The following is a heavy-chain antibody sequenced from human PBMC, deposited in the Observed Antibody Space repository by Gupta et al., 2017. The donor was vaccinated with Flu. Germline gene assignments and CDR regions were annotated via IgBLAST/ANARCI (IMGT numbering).Heavy chain of an antibody. CDR3: AKDGPWTSSCPYYCYYMDV. CDR1: GFTFSSYG. CDR2: VASYGSNK. V-gene: IGHV3-30*18. J-gene: IGHJ6*03. Sequence: QVQLVESGGGVVQPGRSLRLSCAASGFTFSSYGIHWVRQAPGKGLELVAVVASYGSNKDYADSVKGRFTISRDNSRNTLYLQMNSLRAEDTAVYYCAKDGPWTSSCPYYCYYMDVWGKGTPVTVSS. D-gene: IGHD2-2*01.